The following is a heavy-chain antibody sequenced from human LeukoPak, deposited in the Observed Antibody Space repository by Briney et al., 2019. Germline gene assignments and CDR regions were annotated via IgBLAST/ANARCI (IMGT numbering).Heavy chain of an antibody. V-gene: IGHV1-3*01. J-gene: IGHJ4*02. Sequence: GASVKVSCKASGYTFTSYAMHWVRQAPGQRLEWMGWINAGNGNTKYSQKFQGRVTMTRDTSTSTVYMELSSLRSEDTAVYYCARVATTYYYDSSGHGLGYWGQGTLVTVPS. D-gene: IGHD3-22*01. CDR2: INAGNGNT. CDR1: GYTFTSYA. CDR3: ARVATTYYYDSSGHGLGY.